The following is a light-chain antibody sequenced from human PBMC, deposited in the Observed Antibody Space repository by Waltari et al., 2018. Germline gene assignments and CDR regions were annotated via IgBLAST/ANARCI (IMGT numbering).Light chain of an antibody. J-gene: IGKJ1*01. CDR1: QTLRPY. CDR3: HQRSLWPWT. Sequence: IVLTQSPATLSLSPGERATLSCMASQTLRPYLAWFQQKPRQAPRLLIYDASNRAPGIPARFSGSESGTDFSLTISSLEPEDFAVYYCHQRSLWPWTFGQGTKVAIK. V-gene: IGKV3-11*01. CDR2: DAS.